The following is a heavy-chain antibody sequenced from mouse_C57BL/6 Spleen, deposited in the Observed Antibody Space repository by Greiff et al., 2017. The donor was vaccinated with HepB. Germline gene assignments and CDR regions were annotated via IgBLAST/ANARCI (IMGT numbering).Heavy chain of an antibody. Sequence: EVKVVESGGDLVKPGGSLKLSCAASGFTFSSYGMSWVRQTPDKRLEWVATISSGGSYTYYPDSVKGRFTISRDNAKNTLYLQMSSLKSEDTAMYYCARQEDYGSSYWYFDVWGTGTTVTVSS. V-gene: IGHV5-6*01. CDR3: ARQEDYGSSYWYFDV. J-gene: IGHJ1*03. D-gene: IGHD1-1*01. CDR1: GFTFSSYG. CDR2: ISSGGSYT.